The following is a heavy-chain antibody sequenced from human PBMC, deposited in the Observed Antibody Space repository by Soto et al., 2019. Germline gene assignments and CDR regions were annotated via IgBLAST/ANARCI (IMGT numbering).Heavy chain of an antibody. D-gene: IGHD4-17*01. Sequence: QVQLVESGGGVVQPGGSLSLSCATSRFTFTSFTMHWVRQAPGKGLEWIAVMSYDGARTDYADAVNGRFTISRDTSKNTLYLQMNNLRPDDTAMYHCARDRPYGDPNWFDPWGQGTLVTVSS. CDR1: RFTFTSFT. V-gene: IGHV3-30-3*01. CDR2: MSYDGART. CDR3: ARDRPYGDPNWFDP. J-gene: IGHJ5*02.